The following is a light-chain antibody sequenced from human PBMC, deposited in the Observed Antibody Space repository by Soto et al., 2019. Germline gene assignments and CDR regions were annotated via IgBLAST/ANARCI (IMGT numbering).Light chain of an antibody. Sequence: QAVVTQEPSLTVSPGGTVTLTCGSSTGAVTSGHYPYWFQQKPGQAPRTLIYDTCNKHSWTPARFSGSLLGGKAALTLSGAQPEDEAEYYCLLSYSGADVVFGGGTKLTVL. CDR2: DTC. V-gene: IGLV7-46*01. CDR3: LLSYSGADVV. CDR1: TGAVTSGHY. J-gene: IGLJ2*01.